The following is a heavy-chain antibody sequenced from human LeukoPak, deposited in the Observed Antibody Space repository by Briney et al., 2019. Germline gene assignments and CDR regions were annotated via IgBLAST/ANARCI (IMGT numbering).Heavy chain of an antibody. CDR1: GYTFTGYY. CDR3: ARDPTIKSVVITTPSFDY. V-gene: IGHV1-2*06. D-gene: IGHD3-22*01. CDR2: INPNSGGT. J-gene: IGHJ4*02. Sequence: GASVKVSCKASGYTFTGYYMHWVRQAPGQGLDWMGRINPNSGGTNYAQKFQGRVTMTRDTSISTAYMELSRLRSDDTAVYYCARDPTIKSVVITTPSFDYWGQGTLVTVSS.